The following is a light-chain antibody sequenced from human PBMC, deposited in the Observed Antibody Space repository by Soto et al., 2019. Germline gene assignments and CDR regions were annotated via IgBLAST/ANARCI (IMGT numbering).Light chain of an antibody. Sequence: DIQMTQSPTSLSASRGDRVTITCRASQDIRNFVAWYQQKPGKAPKLLIYAASTLQSGVPSRFSGSGSGTDFTLTINILQPEDVATYSCQKYSSVPVFGPGTKVEIK. V-gene: IGKV1-27*01. CDR3: QKYSSVPV. J-gene: IGKJ3*01. CDR1: QDIRNF. CDR2: AAS.